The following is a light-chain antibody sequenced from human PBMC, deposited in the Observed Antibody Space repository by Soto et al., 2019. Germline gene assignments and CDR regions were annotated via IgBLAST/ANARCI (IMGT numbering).Light chain of an antibody. Sequence: IVMTESPSTLSVSPLERVSLSLMASQNIISNLAWYQQKPGQAPRLLIYGASTRATGIPARFSGSGSGTEFTLTISSLQSEDFAVYYCQQYNNWPITFGQGTRLEIK. CDR2: GAS. V-gene: IGKV3-15*01. CDR3: QQYNNWPIT. J-gene: IGKJ5*01. CDR1: QNIISN.